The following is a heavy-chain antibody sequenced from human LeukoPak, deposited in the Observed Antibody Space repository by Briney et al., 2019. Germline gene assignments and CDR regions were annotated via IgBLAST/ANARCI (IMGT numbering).Heavy chain of an antibody. J-gene: IGHJ4*02. CDR1: GGTFSSYA. Sequence: GASVKVSCKASGGTFSSYAISWVRQAPGQGLEWMGGIIPIFGTANYAQKFQGRVTITADESTSTAYMELSSLRSEDTAVYYCASHPAPTYYYDSSGYSPFDYWGQGTLVTVSS. D-gene: IGHD3-22*01. CDR3: ASHPAPTYYYDSSGYSPFDY. CDR2: IIPIFGTA. V-gene: IGHV1-69*13.